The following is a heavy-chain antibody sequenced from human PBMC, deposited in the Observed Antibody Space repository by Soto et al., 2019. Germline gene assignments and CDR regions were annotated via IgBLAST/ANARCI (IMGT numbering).Heavy chain of an antibody. CDR2: IYPGDSGT. CDR3: ARRYSGYEYFDY. CDR1: GYSFTTHW. Sequence: GASLKISCKGSGYSFTTHWIGWVRQMPGKGLEWMGIIYPGDSGTRYSPSFQGQVTISADTSISTAYLQWSGLKASDTAIYYCARRYSGYEYFDYWGQGTLVTVSS. D-gene: IGHD5-12*01. V-gene: IGHV5-51*01. J-gene: IGHJ4*02.